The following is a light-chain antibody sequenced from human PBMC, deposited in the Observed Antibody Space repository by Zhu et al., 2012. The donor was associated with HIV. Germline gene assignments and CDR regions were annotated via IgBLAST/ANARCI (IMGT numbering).Light chain of an antibody. J-gene: IGKJ5*01. Sequence: AIQLTQSPPSLSASVGDRVTITCRASQDIKSTLVWYQHKPGRAPKLLMERGVPSRFSDTGFGRDFTLTIDRVRPEDFATYYCQQFNTYPLTFGQGTRLDIK. CDR3: QQFNTYPLT. V-gene: IGKV1-13*02. CDR1: QDIKST.